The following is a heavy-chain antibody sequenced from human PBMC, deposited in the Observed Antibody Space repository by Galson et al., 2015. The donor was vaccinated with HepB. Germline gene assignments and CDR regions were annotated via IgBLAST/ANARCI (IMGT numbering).Heavy chain of an antibody. V-gene: IGHV3-64D*06. CDR3: VKDLWYYYDSSGYPSPVDDAFDI. J-gene: IGHJ3*02. CDR2: ISSNGGST. CDR1: GFTFSSYA. D-gene: IGHD3-22*01. Sequence: SLRLSCAASGFTFSSYAMHWVRQAPGKGLEYVSAISSNGGSTYYADSVKGRFTISRDNSKNTLYLQMSSLRAEDTAVYYCVKDLWYYYDSSGYPSPVDDAFDIWGQGTMVTVSS.